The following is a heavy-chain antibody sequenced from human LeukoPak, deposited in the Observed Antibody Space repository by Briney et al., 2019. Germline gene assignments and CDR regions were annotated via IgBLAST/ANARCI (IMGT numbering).Heavy chain of an antibody. D-gene: IGHD4-23*01. V-gene: IGHV4-61*02. CDR2: ISSSGST. J-gene: IGHJ4*02. Sequence: SETLSLTCTVSGDSISSGDYYWSWIRQPAGKGLEWIGRISSSGSTNYNPSLKSRVTISVDKSKNQFSLKLSSVTAADTAVYYCARAGATVVTRRFDYWGQGTLVTVSS. CDR3: ARAGATVVTRRFDY. CDR1: GDSISSGDYY.